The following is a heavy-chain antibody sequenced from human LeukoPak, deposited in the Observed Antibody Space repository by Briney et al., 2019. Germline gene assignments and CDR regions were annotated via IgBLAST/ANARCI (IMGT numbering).Heavy chain of an antibody. D-gene: IGHD4-17*01. CDR3: ARRNTGPAVTLDY. CDR2: IYYSGST. V-gene: IGHV4-39*01. Sequence: SETLSLTCTVSGGSVSSSNYYWGWIRQPQGKGLEWIGSIYYSGSTYYNPSLKSRVTISVDTSKNQFSLKLSSVTAADTAVYYCARRNTGPAVTLDYWGQGTLVTVSS. CDR1: GGSVSSSNYY. J-gene: IGHJ4*02.